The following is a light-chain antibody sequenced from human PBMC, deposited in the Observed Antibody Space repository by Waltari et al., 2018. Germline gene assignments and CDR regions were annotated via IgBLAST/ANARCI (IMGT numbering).Light chain of an antibody. CDR3: CSYAGSGIYV. CDR2: EVN. V-gene: IGLV2-23*02. J-gene: IGLJ1*01. Sequence: QSALTQPASVSGSPGQSITVSCTGTSSDVGSYNLVSWFQQYPDTAPKLIIFEVNKRPSGVFNRFSGSKSGNTASLTISGLQAGDEADYYCCSYAGSGIYVFGTGAKVTVL. CDR1: SSDVGSYNL.